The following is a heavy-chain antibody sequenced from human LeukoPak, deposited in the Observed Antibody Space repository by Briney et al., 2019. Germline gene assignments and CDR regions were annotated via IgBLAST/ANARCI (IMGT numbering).Heavy chain of an antibody. J-gene: IGHJ4*02. CDR1: GYTFTSYD. CDR2: MNPNSGNT. Sequence: GASVKVSCKASGYTFTSYDINWVRQATGQGLEWMGWMNPNSGNTGYAQKFQGRVTITRNTSISTAYMELSRLRSDDTAVYYCARGTGSPWQQLYPGNFDYWGQGTLVTASS. V-gene: IGHV1-8*03. D-gene: IGHD6-13*01. CDR3: ARGTGSPWQQLYPGNFDY.